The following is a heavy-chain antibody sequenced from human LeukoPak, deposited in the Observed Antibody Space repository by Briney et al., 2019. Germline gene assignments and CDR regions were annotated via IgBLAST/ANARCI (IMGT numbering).Heavy chain of an antibody. CDR2: IYWNDDK. Sequence: SGPTLVKPTQTLTLTCTFSGFSLSTSGVGVGWIRQPPGKALEWLALIYWNDDKRYSPPLKSRLTITKDTSKNQVVLTMTNMDPVDTATYYCATHYSLSLFDYWGQGTLVTVSS. D-gene: IGHD3-10*01. CDR1: GFSLSTSGVG. CDR3: ATHYSLSLFDY. J-gene: IGHJ4*02. V-gene: IGHV2-5*01.